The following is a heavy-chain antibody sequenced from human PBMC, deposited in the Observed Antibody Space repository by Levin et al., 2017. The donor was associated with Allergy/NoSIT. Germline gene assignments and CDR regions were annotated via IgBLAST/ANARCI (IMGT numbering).Heavy chain of an antibody. V-gene: IGHV3-30*18. CDR3: AKEGPGRDFDY. Sequence: GGSLRLSCAASGFTFSSYAMHWVRQAPGKGLEWVAFISYDGSDKYYADSVKGRFTISRDDSKNTLYLQVNSLRAEDTAAYYCAKEGPGRDFDYWGQGTLVAVSA. CDR2: ISYDGSDK. J-gene: IGHJ4*02. CDR1: GFTFSSYA. D-gene: IGHD1-14*01.